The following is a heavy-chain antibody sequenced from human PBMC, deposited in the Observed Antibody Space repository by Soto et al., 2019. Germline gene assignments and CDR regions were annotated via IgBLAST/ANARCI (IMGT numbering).Heavy chain of an antibody. CDR2: ISGSGGST. Sequence: EVQLLESGGGLVQPGGSLTLSCAASGFTFSSYAMNWVRQAPGKGLEWVSAISGSGGSTYYADSVKGRFTISRDNSKNTLYLQMNSLRGEDTALYFCAKVGSFYVGAFHIWGQGTMVTVSS. V-gene: IGHV3-23*01. CDR3: AKVGSFYVGAFHI. J-gene: IGHJ3*02. CDR1: GFTFSSYA. D-gene: IGHD1-26*01.